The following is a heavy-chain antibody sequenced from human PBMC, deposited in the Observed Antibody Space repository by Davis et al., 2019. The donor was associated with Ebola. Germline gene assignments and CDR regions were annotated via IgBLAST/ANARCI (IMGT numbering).Heavy chain of an antibody. CDR1: GFTFSNHA. Sequence: PAGSLTLSCVASGFTFSNHAMHWVRQAPGKGLEWVAVTSHNERESFYGASVQGRFTISRDNSENVLYLQMDSLRPDDTAIYFCARALHDEVLDYWGQGTPVTVSS. CDR2: TSHNERES. J-gene: IGHJ4*02. D-gene: IGHD1-1*01. CDR3: ARALHDEVLDY. V-gene: IGHV3-30*04.